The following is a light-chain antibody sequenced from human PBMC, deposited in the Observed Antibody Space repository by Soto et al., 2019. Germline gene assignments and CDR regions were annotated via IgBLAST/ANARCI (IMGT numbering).Light chain of an antibody. CDR3: QHSYVTPWT. J-gene: IGKJ1*01. CDR1: QFIDDF. V-gene: IGKV1-39*01. Sequence: DIQETQSPSSLSASVGDRVTITCRASQFIDDFLNWFQQRPGKAPKLLIYAASSLQSGVPSRFRGSASGTDCTLTISNLQPEDVATFYCQHSYVTPWTFGQGTMVEIK. CDR2: AAS.